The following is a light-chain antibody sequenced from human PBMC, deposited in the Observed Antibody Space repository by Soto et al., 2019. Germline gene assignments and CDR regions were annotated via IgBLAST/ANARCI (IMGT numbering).Light chain of an antibody. CDR1: NSNIGSST. J-gene: IGLJ2*01. CDR3: AAWDDSLNGPV. V-gene: IGLV1-44*01. CDR2: SNY. Sequence: QSALTQPPSASGNPGQRVTISCSGSNSNIGSSTVNWYQQVPGTAPKLLIFSNYQRPSGVPDRFSGSKSDTSASLAISGLQSDDEADYFCAAWDDSLNGPVFGGGTKLTVL.